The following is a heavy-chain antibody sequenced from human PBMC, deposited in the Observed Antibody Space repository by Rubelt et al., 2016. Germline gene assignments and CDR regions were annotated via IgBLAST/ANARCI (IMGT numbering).Heavy chain of an antibody. V-gene: IGHV3-21*04. CDR1: GFNFDTYT. J-gene: IGHJ5*02. CDR3: VTGSNHVDKTRRFDR. CDR2: ISSRDTYS. D-gene: IGHD2-2*01. Sequence: EVQLVESGGGQVKPGGSLRLSCVGSGFNFDTYTMNWVRQAPGKGLEWVSSISSRDTYSHYTDSVRGRFTISRDNSKNTLYLQINSLRAEDTAIYYCVTGSNHVDKTRRFDRWGQGTLVTVSS.